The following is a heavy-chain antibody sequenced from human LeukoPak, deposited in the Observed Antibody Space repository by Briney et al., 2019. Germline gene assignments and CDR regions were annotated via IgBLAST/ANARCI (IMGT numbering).Heavy chain of an antibody. V-gene: IGHV4-34*01. D-gene: IGHD1-26*01. Sequence: PSETLSLTCTVSGGSISSYYWSWIRQPPGKGLEWIGEINHSGSTNYNPSLKSRVTISVDTSKNQFSLKLSSVTAADTAVYYCARRRGWWELTSPLDYWGQGTLVTVSS. J-gene: IGHJ4*02. CDR3: ARRRGWWELTSPLDY. CDR1: GGSISSYY. CDR2: INHSGST.